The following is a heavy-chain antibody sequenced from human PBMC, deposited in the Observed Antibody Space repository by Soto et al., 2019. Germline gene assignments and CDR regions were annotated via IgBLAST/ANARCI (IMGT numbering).Heavy chain of an antibody. Sequence: SVKVSCKASGGTFSSYAISWVRQAPGQGLEWMGGIIPIFGTANYAQEFQGRVTITADESTSTAYMELSSLRSEDTAVYYCARDKSGYSYGQTYLTGTGNWFDPWGQGTLVTVSS. D-gene: IGHD5-18*01. CDR3: ARDKSGYSYGQTYLTGTGNWFDP. CDR1: GGTFSSYA. CDR2: IIPIFGTA. J-gene: IGHJ5*02. V-gene: IGHV1-69*13.